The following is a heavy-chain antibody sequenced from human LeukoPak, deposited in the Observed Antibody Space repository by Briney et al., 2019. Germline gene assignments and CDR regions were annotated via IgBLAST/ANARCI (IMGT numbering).Heavy chain of an antibody. J-gene: IGHJ6*02. Sequence: ASVKVSCKASGYTFTGYYMHWVRQAPGQGLEWMGWINPNSGGTNYAQKFQGRVTMTRDTSISTAYMELRSLRSDDTAVYYCARDLRHYYDSSGYYPYGMDVWGQGTTVTVSS. D-gene: IGHD3-22*01. CDR2: INPNSGGT. CDR3: ARDLRHYYDSSGYYPYGMDV. CDR1: GYTFTGYY. V-gene: IGHV1-2*02.